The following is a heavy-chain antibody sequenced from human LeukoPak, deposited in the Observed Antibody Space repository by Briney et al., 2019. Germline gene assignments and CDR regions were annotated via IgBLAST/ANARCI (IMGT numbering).Heavy chain of an antibody. CDR2: ISWNSGSI. CDR3: AKGIILGAFDI. CDR1: GFTFDDYA. D-gene: IGHD3-3*01. Sequence: GGSLRLSCAASGFTFDDYAMHWVRQAPGKGLEWVSGISWNSGSIGYADSVKGRFTISRDNAKNSLYLQMNSLRAEDTALYYCAKGIILGAFDIWGQGTMVTVSS. V-gene: IGHV3-9*01. J-gene: IGHJ3*02.